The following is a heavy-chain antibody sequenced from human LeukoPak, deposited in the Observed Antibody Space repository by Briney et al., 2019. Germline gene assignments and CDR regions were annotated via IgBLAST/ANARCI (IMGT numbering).Heavy chain of an antibody. Sequence: GASVKVSCKESGHTFTSYYKHWVRHAPGQRLEWMGIINPSGGSTSYAQKFQGRVTMTRDTSTSTVYMELSSLRSEDTAVYYCARAIYSSGWYDYWGQGTLVTVSS. CDR2: INPSGGST. CDR1: GHTFTSYY. D-gene: IGHD6-19*01. J-gene: IGHJ4*02. V-gene: IGHV1-46*01. CDR3: ARAIYSSGWYDY.